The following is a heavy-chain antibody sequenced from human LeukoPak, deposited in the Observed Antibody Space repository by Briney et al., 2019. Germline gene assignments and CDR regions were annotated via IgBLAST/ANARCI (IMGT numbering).Heavy chain of an antibody. Sequence: GGSLRLSCTASGFSFSSYAMHWVRQAPGKGLEWVAVISYEGSNKKYADSVKGRFTISRDNSKNTLYLQMNSPRAEDTAVYYCARLDYYGSGSHFDYWGQGTLVTVSS. J-gene: IGHJ4*02. CDR1: GFSFSSYA. CDR3: ARLDYYGSGSHFDY. D-gene: IGHD3-10*01. CDR2: ISYEGSNK. V-gene: IGHV3-30*04.